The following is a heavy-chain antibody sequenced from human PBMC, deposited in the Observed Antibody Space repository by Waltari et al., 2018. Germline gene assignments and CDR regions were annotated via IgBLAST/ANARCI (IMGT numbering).Heavy chain of an antibody. Sequence: VQLVESGGGLVKSEGSLRLSCAASGFTFSNSWMSWIRQHPGKGLEWIGYIYYSGSTYYNPSLKSRVTISVDTSKNQFSLKLSSVTAADTAVYYCARVPYYYGSIDYWGQGTLVTVSS. CDR2: IYYSGST. D-gene: IGHD3-10*01. CDR1: GFTFSNSW. V-gene: IGHV4-31*02. CDR3: ARVPYYYGSIDY. J-gene: IGHJ4*02.